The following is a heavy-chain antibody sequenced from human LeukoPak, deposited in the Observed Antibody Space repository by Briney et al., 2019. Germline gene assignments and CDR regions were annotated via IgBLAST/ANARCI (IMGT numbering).Heavy chain of an antibody. CDR1: GGSISSGGYS. J-gene: IGHJ6*02. Sequence: SQTLSLTCAVSGGSISSGGYSWSWIRQPPGKGLEWIGYIYHSGSTYYNPSLKSRVTISVDRSKNQFSLKLSSVTAADTAVYYCAREVVVPAAMGYYYYGMDVWGQGTRSPSP. V-gene: IGHV4-30-2*01. CDR2: IYHSGST. D-gene: IGHD2-2*01. CDR3: AREVVVPAAMGYYYYGMDV.